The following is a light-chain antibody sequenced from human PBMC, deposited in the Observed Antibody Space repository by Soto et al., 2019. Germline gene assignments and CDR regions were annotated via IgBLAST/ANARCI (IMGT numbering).Light chain of an antibody. J-gene: IGLJ1*01. CDR3: SSYTSPKYV. CDR1: SNDVGNYIY. CDR2: EVS. Sequence: QSVLTQPASVSGSPGQSITISCTGTSNDVGNYIYVSWFQHHPGKAPKLLIYEVSYRPSGVSNRFSASKSGNTASLTISGLQAEDEADYYCSSYTSPKYVFGTGTKVTVL. V-gene: IGLV2-14*01.